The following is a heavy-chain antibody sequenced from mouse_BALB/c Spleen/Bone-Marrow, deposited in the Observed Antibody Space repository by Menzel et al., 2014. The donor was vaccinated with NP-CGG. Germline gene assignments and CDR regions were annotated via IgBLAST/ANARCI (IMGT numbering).Heavy chain of an antibody. CDR2: IYPYNGGT. D-gene: IGHD2-4*01. V-gene: IGHV1S29*02. Sequence: LKQSGPELVKPGASVKISCKASGYTFTDYNMHWVKQSHGKSLEWIGYIYPYNGGTGYNQKFKSKATLTVDNSSSTAYMELRSLTSEDSAVYYCARSEGYDYDWFAYWGQGTLVTVSA. J-gene: IGHJ3*01. CDR3: ARSEGYDYDWFAY. CDR1: GYTFTDYN.